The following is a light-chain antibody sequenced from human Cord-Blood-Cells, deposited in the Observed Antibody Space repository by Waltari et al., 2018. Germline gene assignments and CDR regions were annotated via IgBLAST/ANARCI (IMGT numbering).Light chain of an antibody. CDR1: SRDVGSYNV. Sequence: QSALTQPASVSGSPGQSITISCTGTSRDVGSYNVFSWYQQHPGKAPKLMIYEGSKRPSGVSNRFSGSKSGNTASLTISGLQAEDEADYYCCSYAGSTYVVFGGGTKLTVL. CDR2: EGS. V-gene: IGLV2-23*01. CDR3: CSYAGSTYVV. J-gene: IGLJ2*01.